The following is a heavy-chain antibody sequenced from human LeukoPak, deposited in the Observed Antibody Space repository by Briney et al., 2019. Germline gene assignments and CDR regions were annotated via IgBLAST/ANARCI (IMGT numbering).Heavy chain of an antibody. CDR1: GYSFTSYW. V-gene: IGHV5-10-1*01. Sequence: GESLKISCKGSGYSFTSYWISWVRQMPGKGLEWMGRIDPSDSYTNYSPSFQGHVTILADKSISTAYLQWSSLKASDTAMYYCARHPYSSSWYYFDYWGQGTLVTVSS. CDR3: ARHPYSSSWYYFDY. D-gene: IGHD6-13*01. CDR2: IDPSDSYT. J-gene: IGHJ4*02.